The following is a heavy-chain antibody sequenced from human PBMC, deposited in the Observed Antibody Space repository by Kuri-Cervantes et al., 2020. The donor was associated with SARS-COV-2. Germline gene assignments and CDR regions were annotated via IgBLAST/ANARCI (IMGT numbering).Heavy chain of an antibody. Sequence: LSLTCAASGFTVSSNYMSWVRQAPGKGLEWVSIIYSGGSTYYADSVKGRSTISRDNSKNTLYLQMNSLRAEDTAVYYCARVSYDSNWGQGTLVTVSS. CDR1: GFTVSSNY. V-gene: IGHV3-53*01. CDR2: IYSGGST. J-gene: IGHJ4*02. D-gene: IGHD3-22*01. CDR3: ARVSYDSN.